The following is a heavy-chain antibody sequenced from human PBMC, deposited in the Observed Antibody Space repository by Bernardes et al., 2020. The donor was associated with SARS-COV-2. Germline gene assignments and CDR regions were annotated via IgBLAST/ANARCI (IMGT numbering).Heavy chain of an antibody. CDR3: TRELSTPYGDFGPYGMDV. V-gene: IGHV3-49*04. Sequence: SLRLSCRASGFTFADYTMSWVRQTPGKGLEWLGFIRSQTFGGTIDYAPSVKGRFTISRDDSKSLAYLQMNSLKTEDTAVYFCTRELSTPYGDFGPYGMDVWGHGTTVTVSS. CDR2: IRSQTFGGTI. D-gene: IGHD4-17*01. CDR1: GFTFADYT. J-gene: IGHJ6*02.